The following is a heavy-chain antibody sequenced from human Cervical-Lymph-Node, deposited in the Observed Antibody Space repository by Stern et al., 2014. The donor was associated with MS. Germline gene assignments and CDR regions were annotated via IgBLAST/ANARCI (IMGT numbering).Heavy chain of an antibody. J-gene: IGHJ4*02. Sequence: QLQESGPGLVKPSQTLSLTCTVSGVSITSSSFYWTWIRQPAGKGLEWIGRIYVRGHTDYNPSLKGRVTMSLAASKNQFSLELTSVTADDTAVYYCARQAGYYDNSAYYNYWGQGTLVTVSS. CDR3: ARQAGYYDNSAYYNY. D-gene: IGHD3-22*01. CDR1: GVSITSSSFY. V-gene: IGHV4-61*02. CDR2: IYVRGHT.